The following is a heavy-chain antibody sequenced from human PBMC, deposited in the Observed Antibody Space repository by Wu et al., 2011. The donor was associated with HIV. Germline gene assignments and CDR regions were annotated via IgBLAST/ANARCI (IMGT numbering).Heavy chain of an antibody. D-gene: IGHD7-27*01. Sequence: QVQLVQSGAEVKKPGASVKVSCKASGYTFTSYDINWVRQATGQGLEWMGWMNPNNGNKNYAQKFQGRVTMTTDTSTSTIYMELRSLRSDDTAVYYCARDGVMTGDGSYYYYSGMDVWGQGTTVTVSS. CDR3: ARDGVMTGDGSYYYYSGMDV. J-gene: IGHJ6*02. CDR1: GYTFTSYD. CDR2: MNPNNGNK. V-gene: IGHV1-8*02.